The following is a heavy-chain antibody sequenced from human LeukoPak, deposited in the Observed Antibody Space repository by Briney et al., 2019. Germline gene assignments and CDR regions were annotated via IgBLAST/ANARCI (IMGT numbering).Heavy chain of an antibody. CDR2: INHSGTT. J-gene: IGHJ6*02. CDR1: GGSFSDYY. CDR3: ARANCHYDHVWGSYRSYGMDV. D-gene: IGHD3-16*02. Sequence: SETLSLTCAVYGGSFSDYYWSWIRQPPGKGLEWIGEINHSGTTNYNPSLKSRVTISVDTSKNQFSLKLSSVTAADTAVYYCARANCHYDHVWGSYRSYGMDVWGQGTTVIVSS. V-gene: IGHV4-34*01.